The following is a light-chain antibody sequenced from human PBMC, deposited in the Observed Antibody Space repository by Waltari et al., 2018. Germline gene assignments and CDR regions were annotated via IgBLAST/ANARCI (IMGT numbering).Light chain of an antibody. Sequence: QSVLTQPPSVYGAPGQRVTISCTGSSSNIGAGYDVHWFQQLPGTAPKRLIYGNNNRPSGVPDRFSGSKSGTSASLAISGLQAEDEADYHCQSYDSSLSGAWVFGGGTKLTVL. CDR3: QSYDSSLSGAWV. CDR1: SSNIGAGYD. J-gene: IGLJ3*02. CDR2: GNN. V-gene: IGLV1-40*01.